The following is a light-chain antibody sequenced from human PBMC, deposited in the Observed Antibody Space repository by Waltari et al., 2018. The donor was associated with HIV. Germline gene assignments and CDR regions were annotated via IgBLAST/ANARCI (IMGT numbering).Light chain of an antibody. CDR3: GTWDNSLKTVV. J-gene: IGLJ2*01. Sequence: QSVLTQPPSVSAAPGQTVSISCSGFSSNIGNNFVSWYHQLPGKAPKLLIFDNHKRPSGIPDRVSASKSGTSATLAITGLQTGDEGDYYCGTWDNSLKTVVFGGGTKVTVL. CDR1: SSNIGNNF. CDR2: DNH. V-gene: IGLV1-51*01.